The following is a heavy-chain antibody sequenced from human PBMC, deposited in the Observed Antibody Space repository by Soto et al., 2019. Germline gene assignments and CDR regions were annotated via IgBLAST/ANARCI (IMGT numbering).Heavy chain of an antibody. CDR1: GGSISSSSYY. J-gene: IGHJ5*02. CDR2: IYYSGST. V-gene: IGHV4-39*01. D-gene: IGHD3-10*01. CDR3: ARQGGSGSYGDRFDP. Sequence: SETLSLTCTVSGGSISSSSYYWGWIRQPPGKGLEWIGSIYYSGSTYYNPSLKSRVTISVDTSKNQFSLKLSSVTAADTAVYYCARQGGSGSYGDRFDPWGQGTLVNVSS.